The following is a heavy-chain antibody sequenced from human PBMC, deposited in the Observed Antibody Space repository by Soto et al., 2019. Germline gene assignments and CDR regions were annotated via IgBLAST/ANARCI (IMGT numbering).Heavy chain of an antibody. D-gene: IGHD3-10*01. J-gene: IGHJ4*02. CDR2: IKSKTHGGAT. Sequence: LRLSCAGSGFPFSNAWLNWVRQAPGKGLEWVGHIKSKTHGGATDYAAPVRGRFTISRDDSENTVFLQMSSLKTEDTAVYYCATGGYYPDYWGQGTLVTVSS. CDR1: GFPFSNAW. V-gene: IGHV3-15*01. CDR3: ATGGYYPDY.